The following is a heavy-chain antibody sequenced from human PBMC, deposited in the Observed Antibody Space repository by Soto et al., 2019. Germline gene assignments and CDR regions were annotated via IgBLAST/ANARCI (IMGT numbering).Heavy chain of an antibody. D-gene: IGHD5-12*01. CDR1: GGSISSYY. Sequence: SETLSLTCTVSGGSISSYYWSWIRQPPGKGLEWIGYIYYSGSTNYNPSLKSRVTISVDTSKNQFSLKLSSVTAADMAVYYCARASARGYSGYDLDYWGQGTLVTVSS. CDR2: IYYSGST. CDR3: ARASARGYSGYDLDY. V-gene: IGHV4-59*01. J-gene: IGHJ4*02.